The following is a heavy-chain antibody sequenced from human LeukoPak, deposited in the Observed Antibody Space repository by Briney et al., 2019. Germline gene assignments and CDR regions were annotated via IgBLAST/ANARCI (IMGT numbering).Heavy chain of an antibody. Sequence: GALRLSCAASGFTFSSYWMDWVRQAPGKGLVWVSRIASDGSSTTYADSVKGRFSISRDNAKNTLYLQMNSLRVEDTAVYYCARGRPHGNDYWGQGTLVTVSS. D-gene: IGHD4-23*01. CDR1: GFTFSSYW. CDR2: IASDGSST. J-gene: IGHJ4*02. V-gene: IGHV3-74*01. CDR3: ARGRPHGNDY.